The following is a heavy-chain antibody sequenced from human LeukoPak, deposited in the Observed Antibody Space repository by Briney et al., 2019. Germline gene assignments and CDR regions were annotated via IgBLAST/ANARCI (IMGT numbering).Heavy chain of an antibody. Sequence: SESLSLTCTVSGGSISSSSDYWGWIRQPPGKGLEWIGSIYYSGSTYYNPSLKSRVTISVDTSKNQFSLKLSSVPAADRAVYYCPRQDGDPPYYYYYMDVWGKGTTVTVSS. CDR3: PRQDGDPPYYYYYMDV. V-gene: IGHV4-39*01. J-gene: IGHJ6*03. CDR1: GGSISSSSDY. CDR2: IYYSGST.